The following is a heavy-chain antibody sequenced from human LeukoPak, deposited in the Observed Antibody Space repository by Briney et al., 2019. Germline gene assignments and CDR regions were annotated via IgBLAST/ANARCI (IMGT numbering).Heavy chain of an antibody. J-gene: IGHJ3*02. CDR2: ISYDGSNK. V-gene: IGHV3-30*04. Sequence: PGRSLRLSCAASGFTFSSYAMHWVRQAPGKGLEWVAAISYDGSNKYYADSVKGRFTISRDNSKNTLYLQMNSLRAEDTAVYYCARDWEMATIGDAFDIWGQGTMVTVSS. CDR1: GFTFSSYA. CDR3: ARDWEMATIGDAFDI. D-gene: IGHD5-24*01.